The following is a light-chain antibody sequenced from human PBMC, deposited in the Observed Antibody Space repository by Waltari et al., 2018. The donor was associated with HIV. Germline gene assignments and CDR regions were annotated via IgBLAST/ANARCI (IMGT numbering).Light chain of an antibody. Sequence: EIVLTQSPGTLSLSPGERATLSCRASQRVSSSHLTWYQQKPGQAPRLLIYSTSNRATGIPDRFSGSGSGTDFTLTISRLDPEDFAVYYCQQYVGSLWTFGQGTKVEIK. CDR2: STS. V-gene: IGKV3-20*01. CDR1: QRVSSSH. J-gene: IGKJ1*01. CDR3: QQYVGSLWT.